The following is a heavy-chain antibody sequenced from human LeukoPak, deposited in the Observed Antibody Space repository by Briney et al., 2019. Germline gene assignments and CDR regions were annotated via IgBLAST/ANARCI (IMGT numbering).Heavy chain of an antibody. CDR1: GFSFSNYW. Sequence: GGSLRLSCAASGFSFSNYWMSWVRQAPGKGLEWVANIKQDGSEKYYVDSVKGRFTISRDNAKDSLYLQMNSLRAEDTAVYYCAKDRDIVVVTAIWDFDYWGQGTLVTVSS. CDR2: IKQDGSEK. D-gene: IGHD2-21*02. CDR3: AKDRDIVVVTAIWDFDY. J-gene: IGHJ4*02. V-gene: IGHV3-7*01.